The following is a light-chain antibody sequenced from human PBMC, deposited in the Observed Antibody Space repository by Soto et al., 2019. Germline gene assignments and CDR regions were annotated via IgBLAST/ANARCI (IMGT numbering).Light chain of an antibody. V-gene: IGKV3-15*01. CDR1: QTINNN. Sequence: VMTQAPATLSVSPGERATLSCRASQTINNNIAWYQLKDGQVPRLLIYGASTRATDIPARFSGSGSGTEFTLTISSLQSEDFAEFHWQQYNNWPQTFGQGTKVEIK. J-gene: IGKJ1*01. CDR2: GAS. CDR3: QQYNNWPQT.